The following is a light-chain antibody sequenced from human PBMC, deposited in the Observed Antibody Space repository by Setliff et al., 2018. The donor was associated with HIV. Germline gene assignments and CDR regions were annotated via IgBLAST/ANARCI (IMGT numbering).Light chain of an antibody. Sequence: QSALAQPASVSGSPGQSITISCSGTRNDVGRYDLVSWYQQHPGKAPKLMIYQASRRPSGVSNRFSASKSGNTASLTISGLQAEDEADYYCRSYTSSSTLGSYVFGIGTKVTVL. J-gene: IGLJ1*01. CDR2: QAS. V-gene: IGLV2-14*02. CDR3: RSYTSSSTLGSYV. CDR1: RNDVGRYDL.